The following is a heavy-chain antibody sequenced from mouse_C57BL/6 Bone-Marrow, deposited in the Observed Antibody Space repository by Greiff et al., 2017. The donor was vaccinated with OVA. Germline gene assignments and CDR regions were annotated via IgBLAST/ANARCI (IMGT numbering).Heavy chain of an antibody. CDR2: IHPSDSDT. Sequence: VKLQQPGAELVKPGASVKVSCKASGYTFTSYWMHWVKQRPGQGLEWIGRIHPSDSDTNYNQKFKGKATFTVDKSSSTAYMQLSSLTSEDSAVYYCAIGGNYYGSSYGYWGQGTTLTVSS. D-gene: IGHD1-1*01. J-gene: IGHJ2*01. V-gene: IGHV1-74*04. CDR1: GYTFTSYW. CDR3: AIGGNYYGSSYGY.